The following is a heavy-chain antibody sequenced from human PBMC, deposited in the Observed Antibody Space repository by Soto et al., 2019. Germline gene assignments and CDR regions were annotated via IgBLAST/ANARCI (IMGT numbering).Heavy chain of an antibody. D-gene: IGHD2-15*01. V-gene: IGHV3-30-3*01. Sequence: QVQLVESGGGVVQPGRSLRLSCAASGFIFSNYAMHWVRQAPGRGLECVSAISSSGSRTVSVDSVTGRFTVSRDNSKNTVYLQMNTLSVEDTAVYFCVRGDGEDIAVVVGARPGDYGMDVWGHGTTVTVSS. J-gene: IGHJ6*02. CDR3: VRGDGEDIAVVVGARPGDYGMDV. CDR2: ISSSGSRT. CDR1: GFIFSNYA.